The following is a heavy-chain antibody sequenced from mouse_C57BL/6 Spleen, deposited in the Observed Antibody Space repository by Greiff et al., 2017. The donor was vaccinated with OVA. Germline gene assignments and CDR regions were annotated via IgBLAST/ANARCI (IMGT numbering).Heavy chain of an antibody. Sequence: QVQLQQPGAELVKPGASVKLSCKASGYTFTSYWMHWVKQRPGQGLEWIGMIHPNSGSTNYNEKFKSKATLTVDKSSSTAYMQLSRLTSEDSAVYYCATLYYDYDAFAYWGQGALVTVSA. D-gene: IGHD2-4*01. V-gene: IGHV1-64*01. CDR3: ATLYYDYDAFAY. CDR2: IHPNSGST. CDR1: GYTFTSYW. J-gene: IGHJ3*01.